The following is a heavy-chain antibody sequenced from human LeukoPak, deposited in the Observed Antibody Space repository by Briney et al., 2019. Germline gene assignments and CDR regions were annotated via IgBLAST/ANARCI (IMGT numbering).Heavy chain of an antibody. J-gene: IGHJ6*02. CDR3: ARGDFWSGYPMFGSGMDV. V-gene: IGHV3-33*01. CDR1: GLTFSSYG. CDR2: IWYDGSNK. D-gene: IGHD3-3*01. Sequence: GGSLRLSCAASGLTFSSYGMHWVRQAPGKGLEWVAVIWYDGSNKYYADSVKGRFTISRDNSKNTLYLQMNSLRAEDTAVYYCARGDFWSGYPMFGSGMDVWGQGTTVTVSS.